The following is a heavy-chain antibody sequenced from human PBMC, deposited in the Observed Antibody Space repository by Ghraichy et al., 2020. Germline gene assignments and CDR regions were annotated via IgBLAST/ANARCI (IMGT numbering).Heavy chain of an antibody. V-gene: IGHV3-23*01. CDR1: GFSFSNYA. CDR3: AKDRAWGFDY. J-gene: IGHJ4*02. CDR2: ISGSGGST. Sequence: GESLNISCAASGFSFSNYAKSWVRQAPGKGLEWVSVISGSGGSTYYADSVKGRFTISRDNSKNTLSLQMNSLRAEDTAVYYCAKDRAWGFDYWGQGTLVTVSS. D-gene: IGHD3-16*01.